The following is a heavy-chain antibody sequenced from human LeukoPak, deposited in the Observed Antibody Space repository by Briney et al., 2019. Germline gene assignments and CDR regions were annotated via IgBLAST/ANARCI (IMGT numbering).Heavy chain of an antibody. CDR3: ATLLPGV. J-gene: IGHJ4*02. D-gene: IGHD1-26*01. CDR2: INSDGSIT. V-gene: IGHV3-74*01. Sequence: GGSLRLSCVASGFTISNNWMHWVCQAPGKGLVWVSRINSDGSITTYADSVKGRFTISRDNAKNTMYLQMNSLRDEDTAVYYCATLLPGVWGQGTLVTVSS. CDR1: GFTISNNW.